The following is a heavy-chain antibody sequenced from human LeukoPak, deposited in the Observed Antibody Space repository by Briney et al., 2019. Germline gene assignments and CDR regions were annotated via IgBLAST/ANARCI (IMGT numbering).Heavy chain of an antibody. CDR1: GFSLSTSGVG. CDR3: AHWGRITIFGVVINHFDY. D-gene: IGHD3-3*01. CDR2: IYWNDDK. J-gene: IGHJ4*02. Sequence: SGPTLVNPTQTLTLTCTFSGFSLSTSGVGVGWIRQPPGKALEWLALIYWNDDKRYSPSLKSRLTITKDTSKNQVVLTMTNMDPVDTATYYCAHWGRITIFGVVINHFDYWGQGTLVTVSS. V-gene: IGHV2-5*01.